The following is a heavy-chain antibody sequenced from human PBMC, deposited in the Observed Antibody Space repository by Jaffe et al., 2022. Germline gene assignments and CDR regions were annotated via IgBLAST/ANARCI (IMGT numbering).Heavy chain of an antibody. CDR3: AKDSHTFYCTGGVCYKAH. J-gene: IGHJ4*02. CDR2: IRYDGSNK. V-gene: IGHV3-30*02. CDR1: GFTFSSYG. Sequence: QVQLVESGGGVVQPGGSLRLSCAASGFTFSSYGMHWVRQAPGKGLEWVAFIRYDGSNKYYADSVKGRFTISRDNSKNTLYLQMNSLRAEDTAVYYCAKDSHTFYCTGGVCYKAHWGQGTLVTVSS. D-gene: IGHD2-8*02.